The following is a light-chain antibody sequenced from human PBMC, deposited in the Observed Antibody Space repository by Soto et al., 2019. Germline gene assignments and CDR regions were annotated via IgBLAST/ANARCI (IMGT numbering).Light chain of an antibody. CDR2: GVS. CDR3: SSYTSSATLV. Sequence: QSALTQPASVSGSPGQSISISCTGTSNDIGGYNYVSWYQQHPGKAPKLMIYGVSNRPSGISTRFSGSKSGNTASLTISGLQTEDEADYYCSSYTSSATLVFGGGTKLTVL. V-gene: IGLV2-14*03. J-gene: IGLJ2*01. CDR1: SNDIGGYNY.